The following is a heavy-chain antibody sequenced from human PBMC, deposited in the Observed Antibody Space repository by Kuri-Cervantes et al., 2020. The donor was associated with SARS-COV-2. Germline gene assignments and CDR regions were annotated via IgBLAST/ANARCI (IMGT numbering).Heavy chain of an antibody. CDR2: ITAGGGT. Sequence: GESLKIPCAASEFRLGYSNMNWVRQAPGKGLEWVSTITAGGGTYYGDSVRGRLTISRDNAKNILFLQMNSLRAEDTAVYYCATQDFDFWGQGTLVTVSS. CDR3: ATQDFDF. CDR1: EFRLGYSN. J-gene: IGHJ4*02. V-gene: IGHV3-23*01.